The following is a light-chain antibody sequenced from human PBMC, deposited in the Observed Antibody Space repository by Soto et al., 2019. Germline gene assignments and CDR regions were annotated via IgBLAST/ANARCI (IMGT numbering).Light chain of an antibody. Sequence: ALTQPASVSGSPGQSITISCTGTSSDVGGYNYVSWYQQHPGKAPKLMIYEVSNRPSGVSNRFSGSKSGNTASLTISGLQAEDEADYYCSSYTSSSTLGVFGGGTKVTVL. J-gene: IGLJ2*01. CDR1: SSDVGGYNY. V-gene: IGLV2-14*01. CDR2: EVS. CDR3: SSYTSSSTLGV.